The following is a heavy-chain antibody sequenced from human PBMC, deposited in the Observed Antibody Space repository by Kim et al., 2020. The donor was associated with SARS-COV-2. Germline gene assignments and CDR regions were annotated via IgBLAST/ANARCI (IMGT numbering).Heavy chain of an antibody. V-gene: IGHV1-2*02. CDR3: AHDDFWSGYLCY. J-gene: IGHJ4*02. D-gene: IGHD3-3*01. CDR1: GYTFTGYY. Sequence: ASVKVSCKASGYTFTGYYMHWVRQAPGQGLEWMVWINPNSGGTNYAQKFQGRVTMTRDTSISTAYMELSRLRSDDTAVYYCAHDDFWSGYLCYWGQGTLVTVSS. CDR2: INPNSGGT.